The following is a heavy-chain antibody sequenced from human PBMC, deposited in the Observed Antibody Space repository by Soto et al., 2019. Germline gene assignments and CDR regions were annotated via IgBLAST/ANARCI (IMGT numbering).Heavy chain of an antibody. V-gene: IGHV4-4*07. Sequence: SSETLSLTCAVSGGSISSYYWSWIRQPAGKGLEWIGRIYTSGSTNYNPSLKSRVTMSVDTSKNQFSLNLSSVTAADTAVYYCAIHIYCGGDRCSFHYCGPGAFFTLS. CDR3: AIHIYCGGDRCSFHY. CDR1: GGSISSYY. D-gene: IGHD2-21*02. J-gene: IGHJ4*02. CDR2: IYTSGST.